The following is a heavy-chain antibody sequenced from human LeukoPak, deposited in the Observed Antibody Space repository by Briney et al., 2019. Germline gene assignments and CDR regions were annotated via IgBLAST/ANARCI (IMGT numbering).Heavy chain of an antibody. CDR1: GFTFGDYA. CDR2: IRSKAYGGTT. Sequence: HPGGSLRLSCTACGFTFGDYAMSWFRQAPGKGLEWVGFIRSKAYGGTTEYAASVKGRFTISRDDSKSIAYLQMNSLKTEDTAVYYCTRVVPIAVARGYFDYWGQGTLVTVSS. V-gene: IGHV3-49*03. CDR3: TRVVPIAVARGYFDY. J-gene: IGHJ4*02. D-gene: IGHD6-19*01.